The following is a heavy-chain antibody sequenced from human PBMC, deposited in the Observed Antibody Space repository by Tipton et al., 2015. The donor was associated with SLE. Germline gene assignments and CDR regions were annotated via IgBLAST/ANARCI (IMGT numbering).Heavy chain of an antibody. J-gene: IGHJ4*02. V-gene: IGHV3-9*01. CDR3: AKDTDYYDSKVFDY. CDR2: ISWNSGSI. CDR1: GFTFDDYA. D-gene: IGHD3-22*01. Sequence: RSLRLSCAASGFTFDDYAMHWVRQAPGKGLEWVSGISWNSGSIGYADSVKGRFTISRDNAKNSLYLQMNSLRAEDTALYYCAKDTDYYDSKVFDYWGQGTLVTVSS.